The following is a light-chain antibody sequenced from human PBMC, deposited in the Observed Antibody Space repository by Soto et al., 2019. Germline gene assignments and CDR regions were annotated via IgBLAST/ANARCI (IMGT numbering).Light chain of an antibody. CDR3: SSYAGSSNV. J-gene: IGLJ1*01. CDR1: SSDVGGYNY. Sequence: QSALTQPPSASGSPGQSVAISCTGTSSDVGGYNYVSWYQQHPGKAPKLMIYEVNKRPSGVPDRSSGSKSGNTASLTVSGLQAEDEADYYCSSYAGSSNVFGTGTKLTAL. CDR2: EVN. V-gene: IGLV2-8*01.